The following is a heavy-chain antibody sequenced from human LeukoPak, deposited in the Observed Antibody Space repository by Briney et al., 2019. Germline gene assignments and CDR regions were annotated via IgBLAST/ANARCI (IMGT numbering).Heavy chain of an antibody. CDR2: ISSSSSYI. J-gene: IGHJ3*02. CDR3: ARGGNPSDAFDI. V-gene: IGHV3-21*01. D-gene: IGHD1-14*01. Sequence: GGSLRLSCAASGFTFSSYSMNWVRQAPGKGLEWVSSISSSSSYIYYADSVKGRFTISRDNAKNSLYLQMNSLRAEDTAVYYCARGGNPSDAFDIWGQGTMVTVSS. CDR1: GFTFSSYS.